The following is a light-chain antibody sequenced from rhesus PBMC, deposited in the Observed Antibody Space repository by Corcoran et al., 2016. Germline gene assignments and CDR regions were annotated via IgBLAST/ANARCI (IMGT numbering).Light chain of an antibody. Sequence: DIQMTQSPSSLSASVGDTVTITCRASQSIRSWLDWYQQQPGKAPKVLIYRASSLQSGVQSRFSGSGSGTDFSLNISSRQPEDVATYYCLQYNRSPPTVGQGTKVEIK. CDR1: QSIRSW. V-gene: IGKV1-22*01. CDR2: RAS. J-gene: IGKJ1*01. CDR3: LQYNRSPPT.